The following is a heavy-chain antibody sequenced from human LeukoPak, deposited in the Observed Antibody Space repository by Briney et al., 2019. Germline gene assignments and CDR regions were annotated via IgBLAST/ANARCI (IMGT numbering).Heavy chain of an antibody. Sequence: GGSLRLSCAASGFTFSSYSMNWVRQAPGKVPEWVSYIDARSGITYYADSVQGRFTISRDNAQESVFLQLNSLRADDTAVYYCARTYDFGRGPPGDAFDNWGPGTLVTVSS. J-gene: IGHJ3*02. D-gene: IGHD3-3*01. CDR2: IDARSGIT. CDR3: ARTYDFGRGPPGDAFDN. V-gene: IGHV3-48*01. CDR1: GFTFSSYS.